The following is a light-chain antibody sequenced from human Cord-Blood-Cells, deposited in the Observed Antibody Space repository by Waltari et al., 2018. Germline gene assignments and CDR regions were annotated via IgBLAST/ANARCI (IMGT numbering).Light chain of an antibody. J-gene: IGKJ1*01. CDR1: QSISSW. Sequence: DIQMTQSPSTLSASVGDRVTITCRASQSISSWLAWYQQKPGKAPKLLIYTASSLERGVPSSFSGSGSGTEFTLTISSLQPDYFATYYCQQYNSYWTFGQGTKVEIK. CDR3: QQYNSYWT. CDR2: TAS. V-gene: IGKV1-5*03.